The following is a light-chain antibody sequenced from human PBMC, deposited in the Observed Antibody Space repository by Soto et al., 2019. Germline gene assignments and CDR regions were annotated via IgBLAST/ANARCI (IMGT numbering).Light chain of an antibody. Sequence: DIVLTQSPATLSLSPGERATLSCRASQSVTSSFLAWYQQKPGQAPRLLIYSASHRATGIPDRFSGSESGTDFTLTISRLEPEDFAVYYCQQYGDSRWTFGQGTKVDIK. CDR1: QSVTSSF. CDR3: QQYGDSRWT. CDR2: SAS. J-gene: IGKJ1*01. V-gene: IGKV3-20*01.